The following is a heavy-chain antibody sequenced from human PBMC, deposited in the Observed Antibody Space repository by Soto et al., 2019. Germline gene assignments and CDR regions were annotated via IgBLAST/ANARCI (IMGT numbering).Heavy chain of an antibody. D-gene: IGHD2-15*01. Sequence: QITLTESGPTLVKPTQTLTLTCTFSGFSFNTTGVGVGWIRQPPGKALEWLAIIYWDDDKRYSPSLKSRLTITKDTSKNQVVLTVTNMDPVDTATYFCAHRAVLCSGGTCYSHPFDSWGQGTLVTVSS. J-gene: IGHJ4*02. CDR3: AHRAVLCSGGTCYSHPFDS. CDR2: IYWDDDK. CDR1: GFSFNTTGVG. V-gene: IGHV2-5*02.